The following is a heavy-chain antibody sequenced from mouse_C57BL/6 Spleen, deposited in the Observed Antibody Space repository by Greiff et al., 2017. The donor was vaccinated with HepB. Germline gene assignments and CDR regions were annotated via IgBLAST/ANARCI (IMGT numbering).Heavy chain of an antibody. CDR1: GYSFTSYY. D-gene: IGHD1-1*01. CDR3: ATGGYYYGDY. V-gene: IGHV1-66*01. J-gene: IGHJ2*01. CDR2: IYPGSGNT. Sequence: QVQLQQSGPELVKPGASVKISCKASGYSFTSYYIHWVKQRPGQGLEWIGWIYPGSGNTKYNEKFKGKATLTADTSSSTAYMQLSSLTSEDSAVYYCATGGYYYGDYWGQGTTLTVSS.